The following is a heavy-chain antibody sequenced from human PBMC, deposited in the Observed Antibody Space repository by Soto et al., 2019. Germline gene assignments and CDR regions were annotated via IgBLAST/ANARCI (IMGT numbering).Heavy chain of an antibody. CDR3: ARDFDADSRTDFDY. V-gene: IGHV3-11*01. J-gene: IGHJ4*02. CDR2: ISGNGRII. CDR1: GFIFSDYY. Sequence: QVQLVESGGGLAKPGGSLRLSCATSGFIFSDYYMPWIGQAPGKGLEWISYISGNGRIIQYADSAKGRFTISRDNAQNSLYLQMNSLRAEDTALYFCARDFDADSRTDFDYWGQGTLVTVSS. D-gene: IGHD4-17*01.